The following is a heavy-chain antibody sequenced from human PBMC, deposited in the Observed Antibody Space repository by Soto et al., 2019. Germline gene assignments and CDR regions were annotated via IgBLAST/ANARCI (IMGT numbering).Heavy chain of an antibody. CDR2: IIPIFGTA. V-gene: IGHV1-69*13. CDR3: ARVYSWDSSLDV. D-gene: IGHD6-13*01. Sequence: SLKVSCKASGGTFSSYAVSWVRQAPGQGLEWMGGIIPIFGTANYAQKFQGRVTITADESTSTAYMELSSLRSEDTAVYYCARVYSWDSSLDVWGQGXTVTVYS. CDR1: GGTFSSYA. J-gene: IGHJ6*02.